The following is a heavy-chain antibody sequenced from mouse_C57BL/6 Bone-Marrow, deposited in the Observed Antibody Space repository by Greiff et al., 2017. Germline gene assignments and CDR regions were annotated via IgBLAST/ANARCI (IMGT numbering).Heavy chain of an antibody. CDR2: IDPSDSYT. Sequence: VQLQQSGAELVKPGASVKLSCKASGYTFTSYWMQWVKQRPGQGLEWIGEIDPSDSYTNYNQKIKGKATLTVDTSYSTAYMQLSSLTSEDTAVYYCARELISKDYWGQGTSVTVSS. CDR1: GYTFTSYW. D-gene: IGHD1-3*01. V-gene: IGHV1-50*01. CDR3: ARELISKDY. J-gene: IGHJ4*01.